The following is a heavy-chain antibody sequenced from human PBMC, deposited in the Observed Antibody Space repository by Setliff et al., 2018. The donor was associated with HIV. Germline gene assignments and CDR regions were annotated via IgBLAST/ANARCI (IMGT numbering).Heavy chain of an antibody. CDR2: IYDSGVT. CDR3: ARVATGPESFDI. V-gene: IGHV4-59*11. J-gene: IGHJ3*02. Sequence: SETLSLTCTVSGATISRHFWSWIRQSPGKVLEWIGTIYDSGVTKYNPSLKTRVSVSVDTSRSHLSLSLTSVTPADTAVYYCARVATGPESFDIWGQGAMVTVSS. D-gene: IGHD3-9*01. CDR1: GATISRHF.